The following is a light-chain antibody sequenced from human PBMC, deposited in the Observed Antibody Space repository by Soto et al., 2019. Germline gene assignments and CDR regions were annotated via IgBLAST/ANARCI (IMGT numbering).Light chain of an antibody. CDR1: QDISSW. J-gene: IGKJ4*01. V-gene: IGKV1-12*01. CDR2: AAP. Sequence: DIQMTQSPSSVSASVGDTVTITCRASQDISSWVAWYQQKPGKAPKLLISAAPSLQNGVPSRFSGGGYGTDFTLIISSLQPEDFATYFCQQGDSFPFTFGGGTKVDIK. CDR3: QQGDSFPFT.